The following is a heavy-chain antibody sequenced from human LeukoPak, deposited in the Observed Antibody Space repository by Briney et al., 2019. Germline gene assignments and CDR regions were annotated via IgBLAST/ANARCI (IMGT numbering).Heavy chain of an antibody. Sequence: GGSLRLSCAASGFTFDDYAMHWVRQAPGKGLEWVSGISWNSGSIGYADSVKGRFTISRDNAKNSLYLQMNSLRAEDTALYYCAKDGGSGSKAGFNWFDPWGQRTLVTVSS. CDR2: ISWNSGSI. CDR3: AKDGGSGSKAGFNWFDP. CDR1: GFTFDDYA. J-gene: IGHJ5*02. V-gene: IGHV3-9*01. D-gene: IGHD1-26*01.